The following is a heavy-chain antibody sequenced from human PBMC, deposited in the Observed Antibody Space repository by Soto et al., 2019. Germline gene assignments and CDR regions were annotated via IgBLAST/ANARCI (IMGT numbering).Heavy chain of an antibody. J-gene: IGHJ4*02. CDR3: AMLVSSQGFRYFDF. D-gene: IGHD6-6*01. Sequence: EVQLVESGGGLVKPGGSLRLSCVDSGFTFRNAWMTWVRQAPGKGLEWVGRIKSTTDGGTADYAAPVKGRFTISRDDSKNTLYLQMNSLKIEDTALYYCAMLVSSQGFRYFDFWGQGTLVSVSS. CDR1: GFTFRNAW. V-gene: IGHV3-15*01. CDR2: IKSTTDGGTA.